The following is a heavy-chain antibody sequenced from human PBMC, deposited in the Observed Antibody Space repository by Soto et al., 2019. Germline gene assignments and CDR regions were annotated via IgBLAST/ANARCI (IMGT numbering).Heavy chain of an antibody. CDR3: ARRVAIRYCTNGVCLYDY. Sequence: PSETLSLTCTVSGGSISSSSYYWGWIRQPPGKGLEWIGSIYYSGSTYYNPSLKSRVTISVDTSKNQFSLKLSSVTAADTAVYYCARRVAIRYCTNGVCLYDYWGQGTLVTVSS. J-gene: IGHJ4*02. CDR2: IYYSGST. D-gene: IGHD2-8*01. CDR1: GGSISSSSYY. V-gene: IGHV4-39*01.